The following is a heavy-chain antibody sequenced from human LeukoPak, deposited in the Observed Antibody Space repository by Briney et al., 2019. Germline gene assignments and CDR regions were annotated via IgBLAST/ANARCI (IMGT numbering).Heavy chain of an antibody. V-gene: IGHV3-33*01. D-gene: IGHD2-2*01. J-gene: IGHJ6*02. CDR1: GFTFSGYG. CDR3: ARDSLGYCSSTSCPHYGMDV. CDR2: IWYDGSNK. Sequence: GGSLRLSCAASGFTFSGYGMHWVRQAPGKGLEWVAVIWYDGSNKYYADSVKGRFTISRDNSKNTLYLQMNSLRAEDTAVYYCARDSLGYCSSTSCPHYGMDVWGQGTTVTVSS.